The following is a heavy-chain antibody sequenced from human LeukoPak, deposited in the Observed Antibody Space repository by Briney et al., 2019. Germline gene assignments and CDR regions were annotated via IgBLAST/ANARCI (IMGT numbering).Heavy chain of an antibody. D-gene: IGHD3-22*01. Sequence: SETLSLTCTVSGGSISSSSYYWGWIRQPPGKGLEWIGSIYYSGSTYYNPSLKSRVTISVDTSKNQFSLKLSSVTAADTAVYYCARVVLYYYDSSGYLDYWGQGTLVTVSS. J-gene: IGHJ4*02. CDR2: IYYSGST. V-gene: IGHV4-39*07. CDR1: GGSISSSSYY. CDR3: ARVVLYYYDSSGYLDY.